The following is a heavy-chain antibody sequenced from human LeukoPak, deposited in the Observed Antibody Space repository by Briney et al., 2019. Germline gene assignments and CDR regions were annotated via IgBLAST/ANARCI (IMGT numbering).Heavy chain of an antibody. CDR2: IYTSGST. D-gene: IGHD6-19*01. CDR3: ARVGGRPSSGWYFDY. CDR1: GGSIGSGSYY. Sequence: SETLSLTCTVSGGSIGSGSYYWSWIRQPAGKGLEWIGRIYTSGSTNYNPSLKSRVTISVDTSKNQFSLKLSSVTAADTAVYYCARVGGRPSSGWYFDYWGQGTLVTVSS. V-gene: IGHV4-61*02. J-gene: IGHJ4*02.